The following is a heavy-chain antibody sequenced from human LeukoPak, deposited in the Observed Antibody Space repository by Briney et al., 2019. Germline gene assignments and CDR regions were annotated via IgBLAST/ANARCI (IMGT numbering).Heavy chain of an antibody. J-gene: IGHJ6*02. CDR1: GFTFSNYW. CDR2: MKQDGSQK. Sequence: GGSLRLSCAASGFTFSNYWMTWVRQAPGKGLEWVATMKQDGSQKYYVDSVRGRFTISNDNAKISLYLQMNSLRVEDTAVYYCAAEIYYLYTEDVWGQGTTVTVSS. CDR3: AAEIYYLYTEDV. V-gene: IGHV3-7*01. D-gene: IGHD1-26*01.